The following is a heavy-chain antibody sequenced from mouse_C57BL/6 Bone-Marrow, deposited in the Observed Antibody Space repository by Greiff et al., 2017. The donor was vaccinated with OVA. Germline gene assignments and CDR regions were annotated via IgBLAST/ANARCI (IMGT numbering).Heavy chain of an antibody. CDR3: ARVGSRGPYFDV. CDR2: IYPGDGDT. V-gene: IGHV1-82*01. D-gene: IGHD1-1*01. J-gene: IGHJ1*03. CDR1: GYAFSSSW. Sequence: VKLVESGPELVKPGASVKISCKASGYAFSSSWMNWVKQRPGKGLEWIGRIYPGDGDTHYNRKFKGKATLTADNSSSTAYMQLSSLTSEDSAVYVGARVGSRGPYFDVWGTGTTVTVSS.